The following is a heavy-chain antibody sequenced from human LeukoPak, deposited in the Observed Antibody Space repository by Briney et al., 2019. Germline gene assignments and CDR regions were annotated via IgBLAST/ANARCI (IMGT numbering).Heavy chain of an antibody. CDR2: IIPIFGTA. V-gene: IGHV1-69*05. CDR1: GGTFSSYA. J-gene: IGHJ6*03. D-gene: IGHD1-14*01. CDR3: ARVVITARRNHYYYYMDV. Sequence: GASVKVSCKASGGTFSSYAISWVRQAPGQGLEWMGMIIPIFGTANDAQKFQGRVTITTDESTSTAYMELSSLRAEDTAVYYCARVVITARRNHYYYYMDVWGKGTTVTVSS.